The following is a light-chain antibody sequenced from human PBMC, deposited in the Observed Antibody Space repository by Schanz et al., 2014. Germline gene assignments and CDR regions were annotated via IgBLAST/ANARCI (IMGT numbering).Light chain of an antibody. V-gene: IGLV2-23*02. CDR3: CSYAGSSTWV. CDR1: SSYVGNSDL. Sequence: QSALTQPASVSGSPGQSITISCTGTSSYVGNSDLVSWYQQQPGKVPKLMIYEVTKRPSGVSDRFSGSKSGNTASLTISGLQAEDEADYFCCSYAGSSTWVFGGGTKLTVL. J-gene: IGLJ3*02. CDR2: EVT.